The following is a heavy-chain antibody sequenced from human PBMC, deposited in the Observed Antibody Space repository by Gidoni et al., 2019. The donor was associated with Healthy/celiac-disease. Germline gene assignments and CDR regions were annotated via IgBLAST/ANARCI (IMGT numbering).Heavy chain of an antibody. CDR1: GGSISSGGYY. V-gene: IGHV4-31*01. CDR2: IYYSGST. J-gene: IGHJ5*02. Sequence: QVQLQESGPGLVKPSQTLSLHCTVPGGSISSGGYYWSWIRQHPGKGLEWIGYIYYSGSTYYNPSLKSLVTISVDTSKNQFSLKLSSVTAADTAVYYCARGGVYYYGSGTVGWFDPWGQGTLVTVSS. D-gene: IGHD3-10*01. CDR3: ARGGVYYYGSGTVGWFDP.